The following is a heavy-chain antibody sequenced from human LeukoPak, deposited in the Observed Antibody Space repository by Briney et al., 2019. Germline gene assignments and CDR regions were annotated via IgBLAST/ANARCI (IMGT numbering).Heavy chain of an antibody. Sequence: PGGSLRLSCAASGFTVSNNYMSWVRQAPGKGLEGVSVIYSGGSTYYADSVKGRFTISRDNSKNTLYLQMNSLRAEDTALYYCARSSIVTDGFDPWGQGTLVTVSS. CDR2: IYSGGST. CDR3: ARSSIVTDGFDP. J-gene: IGHJ5*02. D-gene: IGHD1-26*01. V-gene: IGHV3-66*01. CDR1: GFTVSNNY.